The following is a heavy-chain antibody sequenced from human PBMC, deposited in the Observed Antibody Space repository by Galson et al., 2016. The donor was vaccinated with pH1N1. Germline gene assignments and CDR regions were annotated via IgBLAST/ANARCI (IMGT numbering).Heavy chain of an antibody. D-gene: IGHD2-15*01. CDR2: IIPIMDMA. V-gene: IGHV1-69*10. Sequence: SVKVSCKAYGGTFISHVISWVRQAPGQGLEWMGGIIPIMDMANYAQKFQGRVTITVDKSTRTAYMDLSSLRSEDTAVYFCATVSGYCSGGRCYYAFDIWGQGTMATVAS. J-gene: IGHJ3*02. CDR3: ATVSGYCSGGRCYYAFDI. CDR1: GGTFISHV.